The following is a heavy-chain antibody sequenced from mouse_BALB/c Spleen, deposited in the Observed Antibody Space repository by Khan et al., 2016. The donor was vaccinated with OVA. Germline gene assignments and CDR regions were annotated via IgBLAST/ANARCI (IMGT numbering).Heavy chain of an antibody. D-gene: IGHD1-1*02. CDR1: GYTFTNYG. J-gene: IGHJ1*01. CDR2: INTYTGEP. Sequence: LVESGPELKKPGETVKISCKASGYTFTNYGMNWVKQAPGKGLKWMGWINTYTGEPTYADDFKGRFAFSLETSASTAYLQINNLKNEDTATXCCASGGYWYFDVWGAGTTVTVSS. CDR3: ASGGYWYFDV. V-gene: IGHV9-3-1*01.